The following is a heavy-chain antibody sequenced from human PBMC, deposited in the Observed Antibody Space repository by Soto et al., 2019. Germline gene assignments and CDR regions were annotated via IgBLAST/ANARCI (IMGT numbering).Heavy chain of an antibody. D-gene: IGHD6-6*01. CDR1: GFTFRTYW. CDR3: VSSNIVGRPG. V-gene: IGHV3-7*01. Sequence: EVQLVESGGGLVQPGGSLRLSCAASGFTFRTYWMAWVRQAPGKGLEWVANINQDESEKHYVDSVKGRFTISGDNAKSSLYLQMNSLRAEDTAVYYCVSSNIVGRPGGGQGTMVTVSS. CDR2: INQDESEK. J-gene: IGHJ3*01.